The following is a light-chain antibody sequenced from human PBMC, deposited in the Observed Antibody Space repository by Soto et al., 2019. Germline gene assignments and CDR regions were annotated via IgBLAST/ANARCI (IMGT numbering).Light chain of an antibody. Sequence: DIQMTQSPSSLSASVGDRVTITCRASQSISSYLNWYQQKPGKAPKLLIYAASSLQSGVQSRFSGSGSGTDLTHSISSVQPEDFATYYCQQSYSTGTWTFGQGPKVEIK. V-gene: IGKV1-39*01. CDR1: QSISSY. CDR3: QQSYSTGTWT. J-gene: IGKJ1*01. CDR2: AAS.